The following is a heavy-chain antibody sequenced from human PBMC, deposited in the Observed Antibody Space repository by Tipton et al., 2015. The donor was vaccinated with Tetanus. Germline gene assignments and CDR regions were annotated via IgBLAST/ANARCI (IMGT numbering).Heavy chain of an antibody. CDR3: ARHPSQDAFDI. CDR1: GYSFTSYS. J-gene: IGHJ3*02. D-gene: IGHD6-6*01. Sequence: QLVQSGAEVKKPGESLKISCKGSGYSFTSYSIGWVRQMSGKGLEWMGIIYPGASDAIYSPSFQGQVTISADNSIRIAYVQWSSLTASDTAMYYCARHPSQDAFDIWGQGTMVPVSS. CDR2: IYPGASDA. V-gene: IGHV5-51*01.